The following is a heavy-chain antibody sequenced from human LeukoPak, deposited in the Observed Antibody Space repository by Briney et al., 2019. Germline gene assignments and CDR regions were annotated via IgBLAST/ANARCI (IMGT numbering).Heavy chain of an antibody. CDR3: AKRMSGSYYPEY. V-gene: IGHV3-30*18. J-gene: IGHJ4*02. Sequence: PGGSLRLSCAASGFTFSSYGMHWVRQAPGKGLQRVAVISYDGSNKYYADSVKGRFTISRDNSENTLYLQMHSLTAEDTAVYYCAKRMSGSYYPEYWGQGTLVTVSS. CDR1: GFTFSSYG. CDR2: ISYDGSNK. D-gene: IGHD1-26*01.